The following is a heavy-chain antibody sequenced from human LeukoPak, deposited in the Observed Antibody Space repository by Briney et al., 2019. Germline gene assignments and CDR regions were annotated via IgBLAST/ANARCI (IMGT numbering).Heavy chain of an antibody. CDR3: ARDNNYYGSGNIPFDY. CDR1: GGTFSSYA. J-gene: IGHJ4*02. CDR2: IIPIFGTA. V-gene: IGHV1-69*01. Sequence: GASVKVSCKASGGTFSSYAISWVRQAPGQGLEWMGGIIPIFGTANYAQKFQGRVTITADESTSTAYMELSSLRSEDTAVYYCARDNNYYGSGNIPFDYWGQGTLVTVSS. D-gene: IGHD3-10*01.